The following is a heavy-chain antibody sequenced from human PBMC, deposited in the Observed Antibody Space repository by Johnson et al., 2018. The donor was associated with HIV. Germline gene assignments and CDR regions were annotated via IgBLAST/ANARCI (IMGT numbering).Heavy chain of an antibody. CDR2: ISGSGGNT. J-gene: IGHJ3*02. Sequence: VQLVESGGGVVQPGGSLRLSCAASGFTYSNYAMSWVRQAPGKGLEWVSEISGSGGNTDYADSVKGRFTISRDTSNNTVHLQMKSLRAEDTAVYYCAKSIVGATYDAFDIWGQGTMVTVSS. V-gene: IGHV3-23*04. D-gene: IGHD1-26*01. CDR1: GFTYSNYA. CDR3: AKSIVGATYDAFDI.